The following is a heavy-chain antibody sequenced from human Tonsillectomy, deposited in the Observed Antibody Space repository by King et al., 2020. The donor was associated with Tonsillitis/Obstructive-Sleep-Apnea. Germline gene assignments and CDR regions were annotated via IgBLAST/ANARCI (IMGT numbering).Heavy chain of an antibody. CDR2: ISAYNGNT. J-gene: IGHJ6*02. CDR3: ASRTIVGVIISFMDV. CDR1: GYTFTSYA. Sequence: QLVQSGAEVKKPGASVKVSCKASGYTFTSYAISWVRQAPGQGLEWMGWISAYNGNTNYAQNLQGRVTMTTDTSTSTAYMELRSLRSDDTAVYYCASRTIVGVIISFMDVWGQGTTVTVSS. V-gene: IGHV1-18*01. D-gene: IGHD3-3*01.